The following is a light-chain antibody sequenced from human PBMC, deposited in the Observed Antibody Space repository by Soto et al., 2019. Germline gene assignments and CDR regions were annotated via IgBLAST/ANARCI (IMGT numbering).Light chain of an antibody. CDR1: STDVGGYNY. CDR3: GSYTSTDTPFV. V-gene: IGLV2-14*01. CDR2: EVS. Sequence: QSVLAQPSSVAGSPGQSITISCTGTSTDVGGYNYVSWYQHHPGKGPKLIIYEVSNRPSGVSDRFSGSKSGNKASLIISNLEAEYESDYYCGSYTSTDTPFVFGTGTKVTVL. J-gene: IGLJ1*01.